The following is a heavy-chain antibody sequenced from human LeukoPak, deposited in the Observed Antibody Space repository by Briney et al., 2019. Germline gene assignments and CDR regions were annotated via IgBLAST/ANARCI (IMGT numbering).Heavy chain of an antibody. CDR2: IIPIFGTA. J-gene: IGHJ5*02. V-gene: IGHV1-69*13. D-gene: IGHD3-22*01. Sequence: SVKVSCKASGGTFSSYAISWVRQAPGQGLEWMGGIIPIFGTANYAQKFQGRVTITADESTSTAYMELSSLRSEDTTVYYCAREGIVVVNEPVLGWFDPWGQGTLVTVSS. CDR3: AREGIVVVNEPVLGWFDP. CDR1: GGTFSSYA.